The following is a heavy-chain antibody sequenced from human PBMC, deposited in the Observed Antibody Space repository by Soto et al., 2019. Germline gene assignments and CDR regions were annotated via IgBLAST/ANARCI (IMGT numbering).Heavy chain of an antibody. V-gene: IGHV3-33*01. D-gene: IGHD6-6*01. CDR2: IWYDGSNK. CDR1: GFTFSSYV. CDR3: AREGSSSPFDY. Sequence: GGSLILSCAASGFTFSSYVMHWVRQAPGKGLEWVAVIWYDGSNKYYADSVKGRFTISRDNSKNTLYLQMNSLRAEDTAVYYCAREGSSSPFDYWGQGTLVTVS. J-gene: IGHJ4*02.